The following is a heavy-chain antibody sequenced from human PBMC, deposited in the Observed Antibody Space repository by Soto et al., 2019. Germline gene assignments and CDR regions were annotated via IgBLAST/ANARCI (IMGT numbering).Heavy chain of an antibody. J-gene: IGHJ4*02. V-gene: IGHV1-8*01. D-gene: IGHD6-13*01. CDR3: ARVSSAACINY. CDR1: GYTFTSYA. CDR2: MNPNSGNT. Sequence: QVQLVQSGAEVKKPGASVKVSCKASGYTFTSYAINWVRKATGPWLECKGWMNPNSGNTGYEQKFQGRVTKTRNNSRRTAYMAPSSLRSEDPAVYYCARVSSAACINYCGQGPLVTVSS.